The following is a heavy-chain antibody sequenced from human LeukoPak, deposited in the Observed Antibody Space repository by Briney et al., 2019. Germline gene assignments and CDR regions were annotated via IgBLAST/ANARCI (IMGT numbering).Heavy chain of an antibody. CDR2: IYYSGST. Sequence: SETLSLTCTVSGGSISSSSYYWGWIRQPRGKGLEWIGSIYYSGSTYYNPSLKSRVTISVDTSKNQFSLKLSSVTAADTAAYYCARHRRDPGLNNWFDPWGQGTLVTVSS. D-gene: IGHD3-10*01. CDR3: ARHRRDPGLNNWFDP. CDR1: GGSISSSSYY. V-gene: IGHV4-39*01. J-gene: IGHJ5*02.